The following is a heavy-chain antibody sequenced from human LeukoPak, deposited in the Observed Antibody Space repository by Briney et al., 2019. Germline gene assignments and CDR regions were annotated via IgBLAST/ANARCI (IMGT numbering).Heavy chain of an antibody. V-gene: IGHV4-59*12. J-gene: IGHJ3*02. D-gene: IGHD2/OR15-2a*01. CDR3: ARKNDFEI. CDR1: GGSITSDH. Sequence: PPETLCLTCAVSGGSITSDHWNWIRQPPGKGLEWIGCIFYSGRTYYNPSIKSRASISVEMSKNQDSLGQTSVTAADTAVYYCARKNDFEIWGQGTLVTVSS. CDR2: IFYSGRT.